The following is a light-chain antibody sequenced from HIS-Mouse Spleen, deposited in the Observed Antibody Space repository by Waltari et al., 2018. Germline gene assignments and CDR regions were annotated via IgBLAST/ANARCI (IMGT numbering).Light chain of an antibody. Sequence: SYELTQPPSVSVSPGQTASITCSGDNLGDKYACWYQQKPGQSPVLVIYQDSKRPSGIPERVSGSNSGNTATLTISGTQAMDEADYYCQAWDSSYSVFGGGTKLTVL. CDR3: QAWDSSYSV. V-gene: IGLV3-1*01. J-gene: IGLJ2*01. CDR1: NLGDKY. CDR2: QDS.